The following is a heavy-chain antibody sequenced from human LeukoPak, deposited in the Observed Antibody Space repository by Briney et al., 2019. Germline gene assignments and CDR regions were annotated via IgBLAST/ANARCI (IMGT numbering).Heavy chain of an antibody. CDR2: IYYSGST. J-gene: IGHJ5*02. D-gene: IGHD6-13*01. V-gene: IGHV4-59*01. CDR1: GGSISSYY. Sequence: SETLSLTCTVSGGSISSYYWSWIRQPPGKGLEWIGYIYYSGSTNYNPSLKSRVTISVDTSKNQFSLKLSSVTAAHTAVYYCAGAAAGPHWFDPWGQGTLVTVSS. CDR3: AGAAAGPHWFDP.